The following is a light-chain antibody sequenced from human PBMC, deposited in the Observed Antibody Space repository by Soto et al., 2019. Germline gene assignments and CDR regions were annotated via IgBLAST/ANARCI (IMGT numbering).Light chain of an antibody. V-gene: IGKV4-1*01. J-gene: IGKJ2*01. Sequence: DIVMTQSPDSLAVSLGERATINCKSSQSVLYTSNNKNYLAWYQQKPGQPPNLLIYWASTRESGVPDRFSGSGSGTDFTLTISSPQAEDVAVYYCQQYYSIPHTFGQGTKLEIK. CDR1: QSVLYTSNNKNY. CDR3: QQYYSIPHT. CDR2: WAS.